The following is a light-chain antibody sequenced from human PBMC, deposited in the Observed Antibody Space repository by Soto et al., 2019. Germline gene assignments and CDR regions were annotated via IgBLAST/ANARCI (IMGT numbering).Light chain of an antibody. CDR2: EVN. Sequence: QSVLTQPASVSGSPGQSITISCTGTSSDVGLYNLVSWYQQLPGKAPKLIIYEVNERPSGISDRFSGSKSGNTASLTISGLQDEDEADYYCCSYVGSSILMFGGGTNVTVL. CDR3: CSYVGSSILM. CDR1: SSDVGLYNL. V-gene: IGLV2-23*02. J-gene: IGLJ3*02.